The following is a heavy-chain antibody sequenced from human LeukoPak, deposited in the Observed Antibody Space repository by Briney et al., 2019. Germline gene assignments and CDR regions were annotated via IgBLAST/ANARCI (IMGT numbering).Heavy chain of an antibody. CDR3: AREPLKAAAAFDY. CDR2: INPNSGGT. J-gene: IGHJ4*02. D-gene: IGHD6-13*01. V-gene: IGHV1-2*02. Sequence: ASVKVSCKASGYTFTGYYMHWVRQAPGQGLEWMGWINPNSGGTNYAQKFQGRVTMTRDTSISTAYMELSRLRSDDTAVYYCAREPLKAAAAFDYWGQGTLVTVSS. CDR1: GYTFTGYY.